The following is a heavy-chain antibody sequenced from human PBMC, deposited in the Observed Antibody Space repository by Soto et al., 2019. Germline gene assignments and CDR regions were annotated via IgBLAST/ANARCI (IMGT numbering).Heavy chain of an antibody. D-gene: IGHD3-22*01. CDR3: ARGGITMIVVTDYGMDV. Sequence: PGGSLRLSCAASGFTFSSYAMHWVRQAPGKGLEWVAVISYDGSNKYYADSVKGQFTISRDNSKNTLYLQMNSLRAEDTAVYYCARGGITMIVVTDYGMDVWGQGTTVTVSS. CDR1: GFTFSSYA. CDR2: ISYDGSNK. V-gene: IGHV3-30-3*01. J-gene: IGHJ6*02.